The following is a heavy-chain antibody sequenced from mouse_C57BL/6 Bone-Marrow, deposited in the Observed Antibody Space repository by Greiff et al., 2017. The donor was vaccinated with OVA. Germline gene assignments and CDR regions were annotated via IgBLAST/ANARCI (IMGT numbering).Heavy chain of an antibody. V-gene: IGHV1-15*01. CDR3: TRGYSNYYAMDY. CDR1: GYTFTDYE. D-gene: IGHD2-5*01. J-gene: IGHJ4*01. CDR2: IDPETGGT. Sequence: VKVVESGAELVRPGASVTLSCTASGYTFTDYEMHWVKQTPVHGLEWIGAIDPETGGTAYNQKFKGKAILTADKSSSTAYMELRSLTSEDSAVYYYTRGYSNYYAMDYWGQGTSVTVSS.